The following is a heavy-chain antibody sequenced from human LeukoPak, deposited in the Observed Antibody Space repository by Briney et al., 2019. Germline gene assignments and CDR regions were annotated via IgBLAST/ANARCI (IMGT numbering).Heavy chain of an antibody. J-gene: IGHJ4*02. Sequence: PGGSLRLSCAASGFTFSGSAMHWVRQASGKGLEWVGRIRSKANSYATAYAASVEGRFTISRDDSKNTAYLQMNSLKTEDTAVYYCTRGGTANLNYWGQGTLVTVSS. CDR3: TRGGTANLNY. CDR1: GFTFSGSA. V-gene: IGHV3-73*01. CDR2: IRSKANSYAT. D-gene: IGHD2-21*02.